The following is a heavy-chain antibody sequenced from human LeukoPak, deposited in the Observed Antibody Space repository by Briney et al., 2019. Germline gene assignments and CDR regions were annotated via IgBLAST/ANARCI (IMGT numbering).Heavy chain of an antibody. J-gene: IGHJ4*02. CDR1: GFTFSSYA. D-gene: IGHD3-3*01. CDR3: AREQTPVLRFLEWLLLGSDY. V-gene: IGHV3-30-3*01. CDR2: ISYDGSNK. Sequence: QPGGSLRLSCAASGFTFSSYAMPWVRQAPGKGLEWVAVISYDGSNKYYADSVKGRFTISRDNSKNTLYLQMNSLRAEDTAVYYCAREQTPVLRFLEWLLLGSDYWGQGTLVTVSS.